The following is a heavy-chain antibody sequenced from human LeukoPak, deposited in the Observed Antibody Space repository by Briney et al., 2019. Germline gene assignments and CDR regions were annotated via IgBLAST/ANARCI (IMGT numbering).Heavy chain of an antibody. J-gene: IGHJ4*02. CDR1: GFTFSSYA. CDR2: ISGSGGST. V-gene: IGHV3-23*01. Sequence: GSLRLSCAASGFTFSSYAMSWVRQAPGKGLEWVSAISGSGGSTYYADSVKGRFTISRDNSKNTLYLQMNSLRAEDTAVYYCAKDVGYDSSGYYVYWGQGTLVTVS. D-gene: IGHD3-22*01. CDR3: AKDVGYDSSGYYVY.